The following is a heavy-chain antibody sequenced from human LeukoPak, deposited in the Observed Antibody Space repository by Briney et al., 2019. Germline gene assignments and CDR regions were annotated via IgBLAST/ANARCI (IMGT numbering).Heavy chain of an antibody. CDR2: PIGSGGSN. CDR1: AFTFSNYA. J-gene: IGHJ4*02. CDR3: ARGYSSGWYAEGRFDY. Sequence: GGSLRFSCAASAFTFSNYAWSRERPAQGIGLEWVSGPIGSGGSNYSANSVKGRFTISRDSSKTTLYLQMSSRRAEDTAVYYCARGYSSGWYAEGRFDYWGQGTLVTVSS. V-gene: IGHV3-23*01. D-gene: IGHD6-19*01.